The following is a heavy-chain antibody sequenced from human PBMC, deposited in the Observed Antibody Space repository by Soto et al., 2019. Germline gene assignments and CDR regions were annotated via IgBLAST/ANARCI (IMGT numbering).Heavy chain of an antibody. Sequence: QVQLVQSGAEVKKPGASVKVSCKASDFTFTSYGISWVRQAPGQGLEWMGWISAYNGNTDYAQKLQGRVTMTTDTPTATAHMELRGLRSDDTAVYYCARDPPITGSLRGTPLMAVWGQGTTVTVSS. D-gene: IGHD1-20*01. J-gene: IGHJ6*02. CDR1: DFTFTSYG. CDR2: ISAYNGNT. V-gene: IGHV1-18*04. CDR3: ARDPPITGSLRGTPLMAV.